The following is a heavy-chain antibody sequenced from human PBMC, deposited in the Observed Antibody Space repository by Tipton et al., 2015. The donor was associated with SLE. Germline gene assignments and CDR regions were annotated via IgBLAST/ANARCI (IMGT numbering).Heavy chain of an antibody. CDR3: ARVRMGSGAYRLYYMDV. CDR2: ISYSGST. CDR1: GGSISRNS. Sequence: TLSLTCTVSGGSISRNSWIWIRQPPGKGLEWSAYISYSGSTNYNPSLWGRITMSLDMSKNQFSLKMSSVAAADTAVYYCARVRMGSGAYRLYYMDVWGKGTTVTVSS. D-gene: IGHD1-26*01. J-gene: IGHJ6*03. V-gene: IGHV4-59*01.